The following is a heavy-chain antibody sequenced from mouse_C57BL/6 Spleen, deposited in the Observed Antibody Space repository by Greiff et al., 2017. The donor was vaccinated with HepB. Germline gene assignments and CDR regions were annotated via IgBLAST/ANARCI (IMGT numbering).Heavy chain of an antibody. V-gene: IGHV1-55*01. J-gene: IGHJ3*01. CDR3: ARYYYGYDWFAY. CDR2: IYPGSGST. CDR1: GYTFTSYW. D-gene: IGHD2-2*01. Sequence: VQLQQPGAELVKPGASVKMSCKASGYTFTSYWITWVKQRPGQGLEWIGDIYPGSGSTNYNEKFKGKATLTADKSSSTAYMQLSSLTSEDSAVYFCARYYYGYDWFAYWGQGTLVTVSA.